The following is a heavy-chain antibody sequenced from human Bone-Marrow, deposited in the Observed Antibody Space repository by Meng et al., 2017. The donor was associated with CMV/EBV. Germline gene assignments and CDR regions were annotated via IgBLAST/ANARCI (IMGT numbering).Heavy chain of an antibody. CDR3: ARDGIVVAQGMDV. D-gene: IGHD1-26*01. CDR1: GFTFSSYS. J-gene: IGHJ6*02. Sequence: GESLKISCAASGFTFSSYSMNWVRQAPGKGLEWVSSISSSSSYIYYADSVKGRFTISRDTSKNTLYLQMNSLRVEDTAVYYCARDGIVVAQGMDVWGQGTTVTVSS. CDR2: ISSSSSYI. V-gene: IGHV3-21*04.